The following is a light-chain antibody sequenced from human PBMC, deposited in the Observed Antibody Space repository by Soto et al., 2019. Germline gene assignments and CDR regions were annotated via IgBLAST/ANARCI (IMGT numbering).Light chain of an antibody. V-gene: IGKV3-20*01. Sequence: EIVLTQSPGTLSLFPGERATLSCRASQSVSSRYLGWYQQKPGQAPRLLFYGASNRATGIPDRFSGTGSGTDFTLTISRLEPEDFAVYYCQQYGSSPRTFGQGTKVEIK. CDR3: QQYGSSPRT. CDR1: QSVSSRY. CDR2: GAS. J-gene: IGKJ1*01.